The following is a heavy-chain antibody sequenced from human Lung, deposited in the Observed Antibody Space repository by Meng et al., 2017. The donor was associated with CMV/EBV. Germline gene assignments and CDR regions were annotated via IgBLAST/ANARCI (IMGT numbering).Heavy chain of an antibody. J-gene: IGHJ4*02. CDR2: ISYDGSIK. V-gene: IGHV3-30-3*01. Sequence: GESLKISCAASGFTFSSYALHWVRQAPGKGLEWVAVISYDGSIKHYADSVKGRFSISRDNPKNTLYLQMNSLRADDTAVYYCARERDYYDSNFDHWGQGALVTVS. CDR3: ARERDYYDSNFDH. D-gene: IGHD3-22*01. CDR1: GFTFSSYA.